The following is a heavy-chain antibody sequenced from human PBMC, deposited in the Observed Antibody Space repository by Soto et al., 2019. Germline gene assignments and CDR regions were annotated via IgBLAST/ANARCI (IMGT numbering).Heavy chain of an antibody. V-gene: IGHV5-10-1*01. J-gene: IGHJ6*01. CDR1: CYFFTSYW. CDR2: IDPSDSYT. Sequence: GQSLKIAFKGSCYFFTSYWIIWVRQMPVKVLEWMGRIDPSDSYTNYSPSFQGHVTISADKSISTAYLQWSSLKASDTATYYCASTIAAAGTYYYYGMDVWGQGTTVTV. D-gene: IGHD6-13*01. CDR3: ASTIAAAGTYYYYGMDV.